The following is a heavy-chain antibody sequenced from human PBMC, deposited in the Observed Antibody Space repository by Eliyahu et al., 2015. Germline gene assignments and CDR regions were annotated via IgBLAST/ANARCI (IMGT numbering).Heavy chain of an antibody. V-gene: IGHV3-30*18. CDR3: AKDQSISMDGYFQH. J-gene: IGHJ1*01. Sequence: QVQLVESGGGVVQPGRSLRLSCAAXGFPFSTYGMPWVRQAPGKGLEWVAAISYDGSNKHYADSVKGRFTFSRDNSKNTLHLQMNSLRAEDTAVYYCAKDQSISMDGYFQHWGQGTLVTVSS. D-gene: IGHD6-19*01. CDR1: GFPFSTYG. CDR2: ISYDGSNK.